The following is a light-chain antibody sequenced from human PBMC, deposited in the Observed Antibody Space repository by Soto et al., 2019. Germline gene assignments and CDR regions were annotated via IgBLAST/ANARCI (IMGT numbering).Light chain of an antibody. J-gene: IGLJ1*01. V-gene: IGLV2-14*03. Sequence: QSVLTQPAAVSGSPGQSITISCTGTSTDVGGDNYVSWYQQYPGKAPKLIIYDVSSRPSGASDRFSGSKSGNTASLTISGLQAEDEADYYCNSYTSATTLRGVFGVGTKVTVL. CDR1: STDVGGDNY. CDR3: NSYTSATTLRGV. CDR2: DVS.